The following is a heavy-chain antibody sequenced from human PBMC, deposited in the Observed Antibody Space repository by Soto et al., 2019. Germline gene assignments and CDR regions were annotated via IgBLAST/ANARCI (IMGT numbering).Heavy chain of an antibody. CDR2: IYSGGST. V-gene: IGHV3-66*01. Sequence: PGGSLRLSCAVSGFTVSSNYMSWVRQAQPKGLEWVSVIYSGGSTYYGDSVKGRFTISRDNSKNTLYLKMHSLRAEDTAVYYCARDRRNHLGYCSSTSCHDAFDIWGQGTMVTVSS. J-gene: IGHJ3*02. D-gene: IGHD2-2*01. CDR3: ARDRRNHLGYCSSTSCHDAFDI. CDR1: GFTVSSNY.